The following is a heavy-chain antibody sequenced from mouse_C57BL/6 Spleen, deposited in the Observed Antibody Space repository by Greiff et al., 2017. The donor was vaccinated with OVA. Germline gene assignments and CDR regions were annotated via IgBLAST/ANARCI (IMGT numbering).Heavy chain of an antibody. Sequence: QVQLQQPGTELVKPGASVKLSCKASGYTFTSYWMHWVKQRPGQGLEWIGNINPSNGGTNYNEKFKSKATLTVDKSSSTAYMQLSSLTSEDSAVYYCAREDLLYDCYSYYAMDYWGQGTSVTVSS. CDR2: INPSNGGT. D-gene: IGHD2-3*01. J-gene: IGHJ4*01. V-gene: IGHV1-53*01. CDR1: GYTFTSYW. CDR3: AREDLLYDCYSYYAMDY.